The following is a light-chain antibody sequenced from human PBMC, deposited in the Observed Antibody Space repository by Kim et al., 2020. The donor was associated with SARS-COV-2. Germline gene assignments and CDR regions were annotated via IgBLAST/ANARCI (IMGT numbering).Light chain of an antibody. Sequence: GDSATITGRASQGISNYLAWYQQKPGTRPQLLINAESTLKAGVASRFIGSGSGTYFTLTSSILQPEDVATYYYQKNNSAPLTFGQGTKVDIK. CDR3: QKNNSAPLT. J-gene: IGKJ1*01. V-gene: IGKV1-27*01. CDR1: QGISNY. CDR2: AES.